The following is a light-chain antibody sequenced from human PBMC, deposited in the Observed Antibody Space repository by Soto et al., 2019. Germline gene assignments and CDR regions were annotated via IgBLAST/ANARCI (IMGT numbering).Light chain of an antibody. J-gene: IGKJ1*01. V-gene: IGKV3-15*01. CDR2: GAS. CDR1: QSVSSN. CDR3: HQYNNWPPCT. Sequence: EIVMTQSPATLSVSPGERATLSCRASQSVSSNLAWYQQKPGQAPRLLIYGASTRATGIPARFSGSGSGTEFTLTISSLQSEDYAVYYCHQYNNWPPCTFGQGTKVDIK.